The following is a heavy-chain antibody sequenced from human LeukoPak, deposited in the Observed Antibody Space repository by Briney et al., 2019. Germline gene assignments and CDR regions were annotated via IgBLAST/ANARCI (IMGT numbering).Heavy chain of an antibody. V-gene: IGHV1-2*02. CDR1: GYTFTGYY. CDR2: ISPDNGGT. Sequence: ASVKVSCKASGYTFTGYYMHWVRQAPGQGLVWMGWISPDNGGTAYAQKFQGRVTMTRDPSISTAYMELSRLRSDDTAVYYCARVVDSSSRYYFDYWGQGTLVTVSS. CDR3: ARVVDSSSRYYFDY. D-gene: IGHD6-13*01. J-gene: IGHJ4*02.